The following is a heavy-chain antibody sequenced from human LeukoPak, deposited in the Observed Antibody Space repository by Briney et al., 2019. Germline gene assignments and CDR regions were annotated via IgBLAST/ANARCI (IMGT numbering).Heavy chain of an antibody. Sequence: QPGGSLRLSCAASGFTFNDYGMHWVRQAPGKGLEWVAFIQRDGNIQYYADSLKGRFTVSRDNSNSTLYLQMSSLRVGDTAVYYCAKGRSWTWMQHYDGFDIWGHGTLVSVSS. CDR1: GFTFNDYG. D-gene: IGHD3/OR15-3a*01. V-gene: IGHV3-30*02. CDR3: AKGRSWTWMQHYDGFDI. CDR2: IQRDGNIQ. J-gene: IGHJ3*02.